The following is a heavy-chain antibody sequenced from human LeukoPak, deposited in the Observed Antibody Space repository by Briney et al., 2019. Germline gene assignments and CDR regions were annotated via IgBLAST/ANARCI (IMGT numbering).Heavy chain of an antibody. CDR3: ARSYYGSGSYEYYFDY. D-gene: IGHD3-10*01. CDR2: IYSGSST. J-gene: IGHJ4*02. Sequence: GGSLRLSCAASGFAVSSNYMSWVRQAPGKGLEWVSVIYSGSSTYYADSVKGRFTISRDNSKNTLYLQMNSLRAEDTAVYYCARSYYGSGSYEYYFDYWGQGTLVTVSS. V-gene: IGHV3-53*01. CDR1: GFAVSSNY.